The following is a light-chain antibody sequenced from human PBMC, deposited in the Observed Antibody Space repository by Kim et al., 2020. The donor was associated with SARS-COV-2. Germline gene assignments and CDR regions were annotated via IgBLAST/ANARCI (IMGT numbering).Light chain of an antibody. CDR3: SSYAGSNNLV. J-gene: IGLJ2*01. CDR2: EVS. Sequence: GQSVTSACTGTSNEVGGYNCITWDQQHPGQAPNLLIYEVSKRPSAVPDRFSGSKSGNTASLTVSGLQAEDEADYYCSSYAGSNNLVFGGGTQLTVL. V-gene: IGLV2-8*01. CDR1: SNEVGGYNC.